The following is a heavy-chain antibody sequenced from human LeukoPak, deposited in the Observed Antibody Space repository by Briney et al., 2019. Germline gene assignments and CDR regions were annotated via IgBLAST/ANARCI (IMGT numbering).Heavy chain of an antibody. J-gene: IGHJ4*02. CDR2: ISSSSYI. CDR1: AVTFSSYN. V-gene: IGHV3-48*02. CDR3: ARQRQGSFDY. D-gene: IGHD2-15*01. Sequence: PGCSLRLSCAASAVTFSSYNMNCVRHAPGRGVWWISLISSSSYIYYADSVTGRFTISRDNAKNSLYLQLNSLRDEDTAVFYCARQRQGSFDYWGQGPLVTVSS.